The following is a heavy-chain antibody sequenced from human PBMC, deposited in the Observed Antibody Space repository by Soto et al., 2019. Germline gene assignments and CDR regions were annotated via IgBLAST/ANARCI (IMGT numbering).Heavy chain of an antibody. D-gene: IGHD3-3*01. Sequence: GGYLRLSCAASEFTFSAFGMHCVRQAPGKGLEWVAVLSYDGNNNHYTDSVKGRFTISRDNSKNTLYLQMNSLRAEDTAVYYCAKETGRYDYWSGYYYYYGMEVWAQGTTVTVSS. CDR3: AKETGRYDYWSGYYYYYGMEV. J-gene: IGHJ6*02. V-gene: IGHV3-30*18. CDR1: EFTFSAFG. CDR2: LSYDGNNN.